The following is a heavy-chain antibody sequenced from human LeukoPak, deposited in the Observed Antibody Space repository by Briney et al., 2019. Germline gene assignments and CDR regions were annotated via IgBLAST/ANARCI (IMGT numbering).Heavy chain of an antibody. Sequence: EPSLRLSCTATGFTFSSYAIHCIRQPPGKRHTRVALVWHDGSNRYYADSVKGRFTISRDNSKNTVYLQMNSLRAEDTAVYYCARELFGSGSCPDYWGQGTPVTVSS. CDR1: GFTFSSYA. CDR3: ARELFGSGSCPDY. V-gene: IGHV3-33*01. D-gene: IGHD3-10*01. J-gene: IGHJ4*02. CDR2: VWHDGSNR.